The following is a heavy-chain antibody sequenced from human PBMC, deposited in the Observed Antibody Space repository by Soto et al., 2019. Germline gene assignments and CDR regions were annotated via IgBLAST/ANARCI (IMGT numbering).Heavy chain of an antibody. CDR2: IKSKTDGGTT. J-gene: IGHJ6*02. D-gene: IGHD2-2*01. Sequence: EVQLVESGGGLVKPGGSLRLSCAASGFTFSNAWMNWVRQAPGKGLEWVGRIKSKTDGGTTDYAAPVKGRFTISRDDSKNTLYLQMNSLKTEDTAVYYCTTDGCSSTSCYGGDYYYYGMDVWGQGTTVTVSS. CDR1: GFTFSNAW. V-gene: IGHV3-15*07. CDR3: TTDGCSSTSCYGGDYYYYGMDV.